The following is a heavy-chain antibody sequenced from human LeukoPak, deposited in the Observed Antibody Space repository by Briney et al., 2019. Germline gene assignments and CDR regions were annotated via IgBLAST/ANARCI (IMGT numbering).Heavy chain of an antibody. J-gene: IGHJ5*02. CDR3: ARGLLHYYGSGSYYLPAQDWFDP. D-gene: IGHD3-10*01. CDR1: GDSVSINSAD. Sequence: SQTLSLTFAISGDSVSINSADGNWLRQSPARGVEGLGSTYYRYKWYNDDAVSVKSRITINPNTSKNQFSLQLNSVTPEDTAVYYCARGLLHYYGSGSYYLPAQDWFDPWGQGTLVTVSS. V-gene: IGHV6-1*01. CDR2: TYYRYKWYN.